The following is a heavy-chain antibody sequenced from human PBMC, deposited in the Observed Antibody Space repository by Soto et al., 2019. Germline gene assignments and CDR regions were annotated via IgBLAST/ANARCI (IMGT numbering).Heavy chain of an antibody. CDR1: GGSISSYY. V-gene: IGHV4-59*08. J-gene: IGHJ5*02. CDR3: ATSNWFDP. CDR2: IYYSGST. Sequence: SETLSLTCTVSGGSISSYYWSWTRQPPGKGLEWIGYIYYSGSTNYNPSLKSRVTISVDTSKNQFSLKLNSVTAADTAVYYCATSNWFDPWDQGTLVTVSS.